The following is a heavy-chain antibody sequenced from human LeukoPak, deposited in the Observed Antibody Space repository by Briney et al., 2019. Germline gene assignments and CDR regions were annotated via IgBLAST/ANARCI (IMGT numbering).Heavy chain of an antibody. J-gene: IGHJ4*02. CDR2: INAGNGNT. D-gene: IGHD3-3*01. V-gene: IGHV1-3*01. CDR3: ARGRIFWSGYYAIGGGY. CDR1: GYTFTSYA. Sequence: ASVKVSCKASGYTFTSYAMHWVRQAPGQRLEWMGWINAGNGNTKYSQKFQGRVTITRDTSASTAYMELGSLRSEDTAVYYCARGRIFWSGYYAIGGGYWGQGTLVTVSS.